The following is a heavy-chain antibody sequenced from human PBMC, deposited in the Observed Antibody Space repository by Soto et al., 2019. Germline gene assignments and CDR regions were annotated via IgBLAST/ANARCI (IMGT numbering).Heavy chain of an antibody. Sequence: GGSLRLSCAASGFTFDDYGMSWVRQAPGKGLEWVSGINWNGGSTGYADSVKGRFTISRDNAKNSLYLQMNSLRAEDTALYYCARDGHDFWSGSGPTDYWGQGTLVTVSS. J-gene: IGHJ4*02. V-gene: IGHV3-20*04. CDR2: INWNGGST. CDR3: ARDGHDFWSGSGPTDY. D-gene: IGHD3-3*01. CDR1: GFTFDDYG.